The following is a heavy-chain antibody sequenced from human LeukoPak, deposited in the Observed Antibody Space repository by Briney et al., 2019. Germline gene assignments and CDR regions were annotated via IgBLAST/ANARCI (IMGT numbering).Heavy chain of an antibody. J-gene: IGHJ4*02. CDR1: GGSVGSAGYY. CDR3: ARTQSQSGSYRYYFGY. Sequence: SGTLSLTCTVSGGSVGSAGYYWSWIRQPPGGGLEWIGYIYYIRNTNYNPSLKSRVTMSLDPSKNQFSLKLNSVTAADTAVYYCARTQSQSGSYRYYFGYWGQGTLVTVSS. V-gene: IGHV4-61*08. D-gene: IGHD1-26*01. CDR2: IYYIRNT.